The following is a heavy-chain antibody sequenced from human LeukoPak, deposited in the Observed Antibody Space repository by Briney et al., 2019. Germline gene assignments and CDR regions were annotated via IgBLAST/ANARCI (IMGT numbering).Heavy chain of an antibody. CDR1: GFTFSSYW. V-gene: IGHV3-7*04. CDR3: AREYFYGSGSYYNGY. D-gene: IGHD3-10*01. J-gene: IGHJ4*02. CDR2: IKQDGNEK. Sequence: GGALRLSCAASGFTFSSYWMTWVRQAPGKGMEWAANIKQDGNEKYYVDSVKGRFTISRDNAKNSLYVQMNSLRAEDTAVYYCAREYFYGSGSYYNGYWGQGALVTVSS.